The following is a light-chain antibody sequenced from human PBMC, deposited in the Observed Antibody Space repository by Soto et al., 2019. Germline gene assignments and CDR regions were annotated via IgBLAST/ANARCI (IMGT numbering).Light chain of an antibody. J-gene: IGLJ3*02. CDR1: TGAVTSGNY. V-gene: IGLV7-43*01. CDR2: TTN. Sequence: QAVVTQETSLTVSPGGTVTLTCASSTGAVTSGNYASWFQQFPGQPPRTLIYTTNNRHSWTPARFSGSLLGGRAALTLSGAQPEDEADYYCLLYYGGAHLVFGGGTKVTVL. CDR3: LLYYGGAHLV.